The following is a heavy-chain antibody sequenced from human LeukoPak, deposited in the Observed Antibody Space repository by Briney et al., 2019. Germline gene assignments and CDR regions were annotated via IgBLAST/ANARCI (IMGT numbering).Heavy chain of an antibody. J-gene: IGHJ6*03. CDR2: IRSKAYGGTT. D-gene: IGHD2-2*01. Sequence: GGSLRLSCTASGFTFGDYAMNWVRQAPGKGLEWVGFIRSKAYGGTTEYAASVKGRFTISRDDSKSIAYLQMNSLKTEDTAVYYCTRDATPLGYCSSTSCPYYYYYYYMDVWGKGTTVTVSS. V-gene: IGHV3-49*04. CDR3: TRDATPLGYCSSTSCPYYYYYYYMDV. CDR1: GFTFGDYA.